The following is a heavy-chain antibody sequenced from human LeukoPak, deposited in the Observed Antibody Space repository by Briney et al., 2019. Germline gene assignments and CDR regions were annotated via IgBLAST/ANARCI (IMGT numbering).Heavy chain of an antibody. D-gene: IGHD6-13*01. CDR1: GGSFSGYY. CDR3: AKHEGTAGPFDS. J-gene: IGHJ4*02. Sequence: KSSETLSLTCAVYGGSFSGYYWSWIRQPPGKGLEWIGHIHYSGRTNYNPSLRSRVTISVDTSKNQFSLKLTSVTAADTAVYYCAKHEGTAGPFDSWGQGTLVTVSS. CDR2: IHYSGRT. V-gene: IGHV4-59*08.